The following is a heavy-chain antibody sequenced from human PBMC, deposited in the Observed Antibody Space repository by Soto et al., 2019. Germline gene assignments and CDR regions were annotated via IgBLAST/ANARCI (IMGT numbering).Heavy chain of an antibody. CDR2: ISSSSSYI. J-gene: IGHJ4*02. Sequence: PGGSLRLSCAASGFTFSSYSMNWVRQAPGKGLEWVSSISSSSSYIYYADSVKGRFAISRDNAKNSLYLQMNSLRAEDTVVYYCARDPYSGYGRIVDYWGQGTLVTVSS. CDR3: ARDPYSGYGRIVDY. CDR1: GFTFSSYS. V-gene: IGHV3-21*01. D-gene: IGHD5-12*01.